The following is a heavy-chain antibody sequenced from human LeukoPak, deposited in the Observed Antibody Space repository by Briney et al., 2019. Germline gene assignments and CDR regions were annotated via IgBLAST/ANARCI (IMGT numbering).Heavy chain of an antibody. CDR1: GGTFSSSA. V-gene: IGHV1-69*05. Sequence: SVKVSCKASGGTFSSSAISWVRQAPGQGLEWMGGIIPIFGTANYAQKFLGRVTITTGESTSTAYMELSSLRSDDTAVYYCATRPPYCSSTSCYQYDYWGQGTLVTVSS. D-gene: IGHD2-2*01. J-gene: IGHJ4*02. CDR3: ATRPPYCSSTSCYQYDY. CDR2: IIPIFGTA.